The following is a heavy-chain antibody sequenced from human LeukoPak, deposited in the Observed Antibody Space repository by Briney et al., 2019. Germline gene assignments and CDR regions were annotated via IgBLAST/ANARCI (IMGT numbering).Heavy chain of an antibody. CDR3: AVGYTSSWYPT. D-gene: IGHD6-13*01. Sequence: SETLSLTCGVSGGSISSGGYSWSWIRQPPGKGLEWIGYIYHSGSTYYNPSLKSRVTISVDKSKDQFSLKLTSVTAADTAVYYCAVGYTSSWYPTWGQGTLVTVSS. CDR1: GGSISSGGYS. J-gene: IGHJ5*02. CDR2: IYHSGST. V-gene: IGHV4-30-2*01.